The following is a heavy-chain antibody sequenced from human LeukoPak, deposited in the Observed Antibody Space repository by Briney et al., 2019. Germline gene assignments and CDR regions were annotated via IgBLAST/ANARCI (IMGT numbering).Heavy chain of an antibody. Sequence: PSETLSLTCTVSGYSISSGYYWGWIRQPPGKGLEWIGSIYHSGSTYYNPSLKSRVTISVDTSKNQLSLKLSSVTAADTAVYYCARGDNWNLEFDYWGQGTLVTVSS. CDR1: GYSISSGYY. D-gene: IGHD1-1*01. V-gene: IGHV4-38-2*02. J-gene: IGHJ4*02. CDR3: ARGDNWNLEFDY. CDR2: IYHSGST.